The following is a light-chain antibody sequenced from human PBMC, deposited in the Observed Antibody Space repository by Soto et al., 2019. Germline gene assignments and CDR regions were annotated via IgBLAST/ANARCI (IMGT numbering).Light chain of an antibody. CDR2: EVT. CDR3: SSFTSRFTFV. J-gene: IGLJ1*01. Sequence: QSVLTQPACVSGSPGQSIAISCTGTRSDVGAYNYVSWYQQHPGKAPKLMISEVTNRPSGVSDRFSGSKSGNTASLTISGLQAEDEADYYCSSFTSRFTFVFGTGTKVTAL. V-gene: IGLV2-14*01. CDR1: RSDVGAYNY.